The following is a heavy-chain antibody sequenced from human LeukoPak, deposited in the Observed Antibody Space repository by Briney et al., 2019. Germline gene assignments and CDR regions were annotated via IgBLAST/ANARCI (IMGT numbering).Heavy chain of an antibody. V-gene: IGHV3-7*02. J-gene: IGHJ4*02. Sequence: GGSLRLSCAASGFTFSSYWMSWVRQAPGKGLEWVAQIKSDGSDKYYVDSVKGRFTISRDNAKKSLYLQMNSLRAEDTAVYYSARADLGATARFDYWGQGTLVTVSS. D-gene: IGHD1-26*01. CDR3: ARADLGATARFDY. CDR2: IKSDGSDK. CDR1: GFTFSSYW.